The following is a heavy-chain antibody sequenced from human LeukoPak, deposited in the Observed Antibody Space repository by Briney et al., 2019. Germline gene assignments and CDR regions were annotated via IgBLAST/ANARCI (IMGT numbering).Heavy chain of an antibody. CDR1: GFTFDDYA. CDR3: AKGYAGVQLEGNYFDY. CDR2: ISWNSGSI. Sequence: HPGGSLRLSCAASGFTFDDYAMHWVRQAPGKGLEWVSGISWNSGSIDYADSVKGRFTISRDNAKNSLYLQMNSLRAEDMALYYCAKGYAGVQLEGNYFDYWGQGTLVTVSS. J-gene: IGHJ4*02. V-gene: IGHV3-9*03. D-gene: IGHD1-1*01.